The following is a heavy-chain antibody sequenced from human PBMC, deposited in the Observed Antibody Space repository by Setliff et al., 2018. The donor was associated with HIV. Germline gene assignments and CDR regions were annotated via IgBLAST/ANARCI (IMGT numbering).Heavy chain of an antibody. CDR3: ARSTTAD. D-gene: IGHD4-17*01. Sequence: ASVKVSCKASGGAFSIFAISWVRQAPGQGLEWMGYINPNTGGTNYAQKFQGRVTMTRDTSISTAYMELNRLRSDDTAVYYCARSTTADWGQGTLVTVSS. V-gene: IGHV1-2*02. CDR1: GGAFSIFA. J-gene: IGHJ4*02. CDR2: INPNTGGT.